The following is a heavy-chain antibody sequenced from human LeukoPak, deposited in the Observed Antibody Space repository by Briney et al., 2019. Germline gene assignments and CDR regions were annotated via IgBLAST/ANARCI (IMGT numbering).Heavy chain of an antibody. CDR1: GGSISSSSYY. Sequence: SETLSLTRTVSGGSISSSSYYWGWIRQPPGKGLEWIGSIYYSGSTYYNPSLKSRVTISVDTSKNQFSLKLSSVTAADTAVYYCATMPIATELWGTQAEYYYYMDVWGKGTTVTVSS. V-gene: IGHV4-39*07. D-gene: IGHD3-16*01. CDR3: ATMPIATELWGTQAEYYYYMDV. J-gene: IGHJ6*03. CDR2: IYYSGST.